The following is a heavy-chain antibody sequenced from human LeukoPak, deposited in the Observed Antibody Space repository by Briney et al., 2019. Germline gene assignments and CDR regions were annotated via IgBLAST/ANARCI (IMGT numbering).Heavy chain of an antibody. D-gene: IGHD6-13*01. J-gene: IGHJ4*02. V-gene: IGHV5-51*01. CDR3: ASQQQHGGFDY. Sequence: GAALQISCKGAGYSFTSYWIGWGRPMAGKGRGWMGIIYPGDSDTRYSPSLQGQVTISADKSISTAYLQWSSLKASDTAMYYCASQQQHGGFDYWGQGTLVTVSS. CDR2: IYPGDSDT. CDR1: GYSFTSYW.